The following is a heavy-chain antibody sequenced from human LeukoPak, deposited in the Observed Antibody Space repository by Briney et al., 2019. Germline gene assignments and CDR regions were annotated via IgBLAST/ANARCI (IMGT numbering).Heavy chain of an antibody. Sequence: SETLSPTCTVSGGSISSSSYYWVWIRQPPGKGLEWIGSIYYSGSTYYNPSLKSRVTISVDTSKNQFSLKLSSVTAADTAVYYCARQEYYYGSGSYYKLGYWGQGTLVTVSS. D-gene: IGHD3-10*01. CDR2: IYYSGST. J-gene: IGHJ4*02. V-gene: IGHV4-39*01. CDR1: GGSISSSSYY. CDR3: ARQEYYYGSGSYYKLGY.